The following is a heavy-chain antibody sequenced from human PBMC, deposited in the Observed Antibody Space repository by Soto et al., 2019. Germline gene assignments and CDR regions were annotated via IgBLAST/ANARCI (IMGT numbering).Heavy chain of an antibody. CDR3: VKKEGEITYMDV. Sequence: ASVKVSCKASGGTFSSYAISWVRQAPGQGLEWMGGIIPIFGTANYAQKFQGRVTITADESTSTAYMELSSLRSEDTAVYYCVKKEGEITYMDVWDKGTTVTVSS. J-gene: IGHJ6*03. CDR2: IIPIFGTA. D-gene: IGHD3-16*01. V-gene: IGHV1-69*13. CDR1: GGTFSSYA.